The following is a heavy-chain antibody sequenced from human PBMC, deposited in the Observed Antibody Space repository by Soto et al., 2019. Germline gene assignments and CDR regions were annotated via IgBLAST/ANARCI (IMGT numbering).Heavy chain of an antibody. V-gene: IGHV4-4*07. J-gene: IGHJ6*02. D-gene: IGHD3-16*01. CDR2: KHTSGTT. Sequence: QVQLQESGPGLVKPSETLSLTCTVSGGSISGYYWTWIRQPAGKGLEWIGRKHTSGTTNYNPSLKGRVTMSIATPTNQFSLNLSSVTAADTAVYYCAGGGEFYVLDVWGQGTTVAVSS. CDR3: AGGGEFYVLDV. CDR1: GGSISGYY.